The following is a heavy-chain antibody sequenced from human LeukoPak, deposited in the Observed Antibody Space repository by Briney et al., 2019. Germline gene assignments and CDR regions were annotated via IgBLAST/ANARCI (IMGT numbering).Heavy chain of an antibody. CDR2: ISTFNGIT. CDR3: ARRHLIGNGYFDH. CDR1: GYAFTNYG. Sequence: VASVKVSCKASGYAFTNYGVGWLRLAPGQGLQWLGWISTFNGITNYAQIVQDRVTMTTDTSTNTAYLELRSLRSGDTAVYYCARRHLIGNGYFDHWGQGTLVTVSS. V-gene: IGHV1-18*01. J-gene: IGHJ4*02. D-gene: IGHD1-1*01.